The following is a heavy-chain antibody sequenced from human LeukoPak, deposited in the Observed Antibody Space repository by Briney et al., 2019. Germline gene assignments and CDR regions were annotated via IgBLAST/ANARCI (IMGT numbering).Heavy chain of an antibody. V-gene: IGHV3-74*01. Sequence: PGGSLRLSCAASGFTFSSYWMHWVRQVPGKGLVWASHIKSDGSSTSYADSVRGRFTISRDNAKNTLYLQMNSLRAEDTAVYYCARDRGYGFDYWGQGTLVTVSS. CDR2: IKSDGSST. CDR3: ARDRGYGFDY. D-gene: IGHD5-18*01. J-gene: IGHJ4*02. CDR1: GFTFSSYW.